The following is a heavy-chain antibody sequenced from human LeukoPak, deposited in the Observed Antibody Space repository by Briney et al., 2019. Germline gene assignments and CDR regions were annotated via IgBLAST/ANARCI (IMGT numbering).Heavy chain of an antibody. V-gene: IGHV4-31*03. CDR1: GGSISSGGYY. CDR3: ASGYYYDSSGYYYYYYGMDV. Sequence: PSQTLSLTCTVSGGSISSGGYYWSWIRQHPGKGLEWIGYIYYSGSTYYNPSLKSRVTISVDTSKNQFSLKLSSVTAADTAVYYCASGYYYDSSGYYYYYYGMDVWGQGTTVTVSS. D-gene: IGHD3-22*01. CDR2: IYYSGST. J-gene: IGHJ6*02.